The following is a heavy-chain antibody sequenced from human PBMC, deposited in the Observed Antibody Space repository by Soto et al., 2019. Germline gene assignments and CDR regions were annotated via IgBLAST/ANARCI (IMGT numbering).Heavy chain of an antibody. Sequence: QVQLVQSGAEVKKPGASVKVSCKTSGYTFTSYGISWVRQAPGQRLEWMGWISAYNGNTNYAQKLQGRVTMTTDTATSTAYMELRSLRSDDTAVYYCARGPFWFGELYWFDPWGQGTLVTVSS. CDR3: ARGPFWFGELYWFDP. J-gene: IGHJ5*02. CDR1: GYTFTSYG. CDR2: ISAYNGNT. V-gene: IGHV1-18*01. D-gene: IGHD3-10*01.